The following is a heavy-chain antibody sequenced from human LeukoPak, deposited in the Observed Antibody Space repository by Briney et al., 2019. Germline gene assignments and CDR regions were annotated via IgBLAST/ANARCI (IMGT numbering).Heavy chain of an antibody. D-gene: IGHD3-22*01. CDR1: GYSISSGYY. V-gene: IGHV4-38-2*02. J-gene: IGHJ4*02. CDR2: IYHSGST. Sequence: SETLSLTCTVSGYSISSGYYWGWIRQPPGKGLEWIGSIYHSGSTYYNPSLKSRVTISVDTSKNQFSLKLSSVTAADTAVYYCTRYDSDTAMLDYWGQGTLVTVSS. CDR3: TRYDSDTAMLDY.